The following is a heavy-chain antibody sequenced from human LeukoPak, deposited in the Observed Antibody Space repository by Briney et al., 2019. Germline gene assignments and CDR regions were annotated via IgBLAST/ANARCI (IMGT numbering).Heavy chain of an antibody. D-gene: IGHD3-22*01. V-gene: IGHV6-1*01. Sequence: PSQTLSLTCAISGDSVSSNCAAWNWIRQSPSRGLDRLGRTYYRSKWYNDYAVSVKIRITINPDTSKNQFNLQLNSVTPEDTAVYYCAKDPGNDSSGYYPGEFDYWGQGTLVTVSS. CDR2: TYYRSKWYN. CDR3: AKDPGNDSSGYYPGEFDY. CDR1: GDSVSSNCAA. J-gene: IGHJ4*02.